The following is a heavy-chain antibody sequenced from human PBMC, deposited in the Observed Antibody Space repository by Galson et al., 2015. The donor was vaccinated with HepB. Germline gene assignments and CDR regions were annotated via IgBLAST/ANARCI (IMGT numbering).Heavy chain of an antibody. CDR1: GYSFTSYW. J-gene: IGHJ4*02. CDR3: ARTGVYDSSGYYFYYFDY. Sequence: QSGAEVKKPGESLKISCKGSGYSFTSYWIGWVRQMPGKGLEWMGIIYPGDSDTRYSPSFQGQVTISADKSISTAYLQWSSLKASDTAMYYCARTGVYDSSGYYFYYFDYWGQGTLVTVSS. D-gene: IGHD3-22*01. V-gene: IGHV5-51*03. CDR2: IYPGDSDT.